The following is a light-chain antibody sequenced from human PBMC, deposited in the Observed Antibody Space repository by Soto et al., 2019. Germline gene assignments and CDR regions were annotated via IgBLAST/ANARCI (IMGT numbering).Light chain of an antibody. V-gene: IGKV3-20*01. CDR2: CAS. CDR3: QQYGSSPCT. Sequence: EIVLTQSPGTLSLSPGERATLSCRASQSVSSSYLAWYQQKPGQAPRLPIYCASSRPTGIPDRFSGSGSGTDFTLTISRLEPEDFAVYYCQQYGSSPCTFGPGTKVDIK. J-gene: IGKJ3*01. CDR1: QSVSSSY.